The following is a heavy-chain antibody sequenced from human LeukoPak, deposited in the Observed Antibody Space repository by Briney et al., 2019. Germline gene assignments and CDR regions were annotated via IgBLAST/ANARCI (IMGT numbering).Heavy chain of an antibody. CDR3: ARVIVVVPTAPYFDY. CDR1: GYTFTSYG. J-gene: IGHJ4*02. CDR2: ISAYNGNT. V-gene: IGHV1-18*01. Sequence: ASVKVSCKASGYTFTSYGISWVRQAPGQGLEWMGWISAYNGNTNYAQKLQGRVTVTTDTSTTTAYMGLRSLRSGDTAVYYCARVIVVVPTAPYFDYWGQGTLVTVSS. D-gene: IGHD2-2*01.